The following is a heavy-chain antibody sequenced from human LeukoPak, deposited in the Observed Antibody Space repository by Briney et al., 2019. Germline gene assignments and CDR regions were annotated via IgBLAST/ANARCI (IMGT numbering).Heavy chain of an antibody. Sequence: GGSLRLSCAASGFTFSNAWMNWVRQAPGKGLEWVGRIKSKTDGGTTDYAAPVKGRFTISRDDSKNTLYLQMNSLKTEDTAVYYRYFYDFWSGYYHFDYWGQGTLVTVSS. CDR3: YFYDFWSGYYHFDY. CDR1: GFTFSNAW. D-gene: IGHD3-3*01. CDR2: IKSKTDGGTT. V-gene: IGHV3-15*07. J-gene: IGHJ4*02.